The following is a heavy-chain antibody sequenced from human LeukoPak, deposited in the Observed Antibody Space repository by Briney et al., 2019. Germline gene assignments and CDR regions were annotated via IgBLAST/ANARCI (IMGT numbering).Heavy chain of an antibody. V-gene: IGHV1-3*03. CDR1: GYTFTNYA. D-gene: IGHD5/OR15-5a*01. CDR2: INAGNGNT. Sequence: ASVKVSCKASGYTFTNYAVNWVRQAPGQRLEWMGWINAGNGNTKYSQEFQGRVTIIRDTSASTVYMELRSLRSEDMAIYYCARGIWSSHSVGYYFDFWGQGTLVTVSS. CDR3: ARGIWSSHSVGYYFDF. J-gene: IGHJ4*02.